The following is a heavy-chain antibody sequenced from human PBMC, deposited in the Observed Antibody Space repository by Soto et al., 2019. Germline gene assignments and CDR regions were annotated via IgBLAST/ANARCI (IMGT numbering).Heavy chain of an antibody. CDR3: VRCYCSVGSCYACWYFDL. D-gene: IGHD2-15*01. J-gene: IGHJ2*01. V-gene: IGHV1-18*01. CDR2: ISASTRNT. Sequence: QVQLVQSGGEVKKPGASVKVSCQASGYTFSDYAISWVRQAPGQGLEWMGWISASTRNTDQAQNFQGRVIMTLDTSTNTAYMELRSLRSDDTAVYYCVRCYCSVGSCYACWYFDLWGRGTQVTVSS. CDR1: GYTFSDYA.